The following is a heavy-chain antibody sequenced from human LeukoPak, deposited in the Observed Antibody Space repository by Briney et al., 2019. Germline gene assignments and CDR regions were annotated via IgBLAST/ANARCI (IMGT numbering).Heavy chain of an antibody. V-gene: IGHV3-30-3*01. CDR1: GFTFSSYA. CDR3: ARGTDYYDSSGYYMDY. D-gene: IGHD3-22*01. CDR2: ISYDGSNK. Sequence: QPGRSLRLSCAASGFTFSSYAMPWVRQAPGKGLEWVAVISYDGSNKYYADSVKGRFTISRDNSKNTLYLQMNSLRAEDTAVYYCARGTDYYDSSGYYMDYWGQGTLVTVSP. J-gene: IGHJ4*02.